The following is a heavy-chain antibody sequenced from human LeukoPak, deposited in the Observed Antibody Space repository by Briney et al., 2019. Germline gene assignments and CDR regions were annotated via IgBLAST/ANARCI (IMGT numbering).Heavy chain of an antibody. CDR3: ARQTGSGLFILP. CDR2: INHSGST. J-gene: IGHJ4*02. Sequence: SETLSLTCAVYGGSFSGYYWSWIRQPPGKGLKWIGEINHSGSTNYNPSLKSRVTISVDTSKNQLSLRLSSVTAADTAVYYCARQTGSGLFILPGGQGTLVTVSS. D-gene: IGHD3/OR15-3a*01. V-gene: IGHV4-34*01. CDR1: GGSFSGYY.